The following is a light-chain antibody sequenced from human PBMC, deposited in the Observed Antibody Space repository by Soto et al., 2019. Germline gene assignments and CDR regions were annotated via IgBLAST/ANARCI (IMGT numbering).Light chain of an antibody. J-gene: IGLJ2*01. CDR1: SSNIENNY. Sequence: QSVLTQPPSVSAAPGQKVSISCSGSSSNIENNYVSWYQHLPGTAPKLLIYDNNLRPSGIPDRFSGSRSGTSATLGITGLQTGDEGDYYCGTWDTSLSAVVFGGGTKLTVL. CDR2: DNN. V-gene: IGLV1-51*01. CDR3: GTWDTSLSAVV.